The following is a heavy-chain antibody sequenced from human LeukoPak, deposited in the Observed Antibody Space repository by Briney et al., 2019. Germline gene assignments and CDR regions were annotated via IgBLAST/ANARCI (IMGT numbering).Heavy chain of an antibody. CDR2: IGSSAGTT. D-gene: IGHD1/OR15-1a*01. V-gene: IGHV3-23*01. J-gene: IGHJ4*02. CDR3: AKVWRGTHPILDY. CDR1: GFTFSSYA. Sequence: GGSLRLSCAASGFTFSSYAMAWVRQAPGKGLEWVSTIGSSAGTTLYADSVKGRFTISRDNSKNTLYLQINSLRAEDTALYYCAKVWRGTHPILDYWGQGTLVTVSS.